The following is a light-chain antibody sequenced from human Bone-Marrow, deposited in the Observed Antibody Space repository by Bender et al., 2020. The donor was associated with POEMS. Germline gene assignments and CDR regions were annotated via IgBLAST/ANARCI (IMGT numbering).Light chain of an antibody. CDR2: DVN. Sequence: QSALTQPASVSGSPGQSITISFTGTSGDVGGFQSVSWYQHHPGTAPKLIIYDVNNRTSGVSNRFSGSKSGNTASLTISGLRPDDEAEYYCSSYARNNLMFGGGTKLTVL. CDR1: SGDVGGFQS. J-gene: IGLJ3*02. CDR3: SSYARNNLM. V-gene: IGLV2-14*03.